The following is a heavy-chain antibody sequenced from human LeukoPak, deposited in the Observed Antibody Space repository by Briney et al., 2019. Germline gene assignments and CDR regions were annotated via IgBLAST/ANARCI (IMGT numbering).Heavy chain of an antibody. J-gene: IGHJ4*02. D-gene: IGHD3-22*01. CDR2: ISGSGDNT. CDR1: GFTFSSYA. Sequence: GGSLRLSCAASGFTFSSYAMRWVRQAPGKGLEWVSAISGSGDNTYYADSVKGRFTISRDNSKNTLYLQMNSLRGEDTAVYYCAKVATYFYDSRGEYYFDYWGQGTLATVSS. V-gene: IGHV3-23*01. CDR3: AKVATYFYDSRGEYYFDY.